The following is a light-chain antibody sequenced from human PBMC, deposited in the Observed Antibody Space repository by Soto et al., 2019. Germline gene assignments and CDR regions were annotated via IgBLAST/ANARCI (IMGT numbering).Light chain of an antibody. V-gene: IGKV1-33*01. CDR1: QDISNY. CDR2: DAS. CDR3: QQYDNLSYT. J-gene: IGKJ2*01. Sequence: DIQMTQSPSSLSASVGDRVTITCQASQDISNYLNWYQQKPGKPPKLLIYDASNLETGVPSRFSGSGSGTDFTFTISSLQPEDIPTYYCQQYDNLSYTFGQWTKLEIK.